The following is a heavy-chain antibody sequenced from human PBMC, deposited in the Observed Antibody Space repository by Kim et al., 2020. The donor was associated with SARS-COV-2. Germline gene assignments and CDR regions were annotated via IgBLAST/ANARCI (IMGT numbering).Heavy chain of an antibody. J-gene: IGHJ6*02. Sequence: SETLSLTCTVSGGSISSGGYYWSWIRQHPGKGLEWIGYIYYSGSTYYNPSLKSRVTISVDTSKNQFSLKLSSVTAADTAVYYCATLVVPAAISVVAATPYYYYGMDVWGQGTTVTVSS. V-gene: IGHV4-31*03. CDR3: ATLVVPAAISVVAATPYYYYGMDV. CDR2: IYYSGST. D-gene: IGHD2-2*02. CDR1: GGSISSGGYY.